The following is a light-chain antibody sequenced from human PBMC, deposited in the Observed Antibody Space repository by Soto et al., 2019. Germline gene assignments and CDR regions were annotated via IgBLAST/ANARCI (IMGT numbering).Light chain of an antibody. V-gene: IGKV3-20*01. CDR1: QSVSSGY. Sequence: EIVLTQSPGTLSLSPGERVTLSCRASQSVSSGYLAWYQQKPGQAPRLVIYGASSRPTSIPDRFSVSGSGTDFTLTISRLEPEDFAVYYCQQYATSPRLTFGGGTKVEIK. CDR2: GAS. CDR3: QQYATSPRLT. J-gene: IGKJ4*01.